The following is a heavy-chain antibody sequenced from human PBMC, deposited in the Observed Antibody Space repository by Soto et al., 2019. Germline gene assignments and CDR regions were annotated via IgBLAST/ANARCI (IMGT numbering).Heavy chain of an antibody. J-gene: IGHJ6*02. CDR1: GFSLSNARMG. V-gene: IGHV2-26*01. CDR2: IFSNDEK. Sequence: QVTLKESGPVLVKPTETLTLTCTVSGFSLSNARMGVSWIRQPPGKALEWLAHIFSNDEKSYSTSLKSRLTISKDTSKSQVVLTMTNMDPVDTATYYCARLVVVITKDYYYGMDVWGQGTTVTVSS. D-gene: IGHD3-22*01. CDR3: ARLVVVITKDYYYGMDV.